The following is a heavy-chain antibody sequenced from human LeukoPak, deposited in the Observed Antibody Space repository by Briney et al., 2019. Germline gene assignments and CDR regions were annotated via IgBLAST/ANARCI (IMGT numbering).Heavy chain of an antibody. J-gene: IGHJ4*02. CDR1: GFTFSSYW. D-gene: IGHD3-3*01. Sequence: GGSLRLSCAASGFTFSSYWMHWVRQAPGKGLVWVSRIKSDGTITSYADSVKGRFTIARDNAKNTLYLQMNSLRAEDTAVYYCASGGFLEWLCVFDYWGQGTLVTVSS. V-gene: IGHV3-74*01. CDR2: IKSDGTIT. CDR3: ASGGFLEWLCVFDY.